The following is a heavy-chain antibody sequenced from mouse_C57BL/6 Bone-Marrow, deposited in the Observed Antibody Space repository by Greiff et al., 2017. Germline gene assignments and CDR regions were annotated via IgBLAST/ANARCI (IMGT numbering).Heavy chain of an antibody. J-gene: IGHJ2*01. Sequence: EVHLVESGGGLVKPGGSLKLSCAASGFTFSSYAMSWVRQTPEKRLEWVATISDGGSYTYYPDNVKGRFTISRDNAKNNLYLQMSHLKSEDTAMYYCARERVYFDYWGQGTTRTVSS. CDR1: GFTFSSYA. V-gene: IGHV5-4*01. CDR3: ARERVYFDY. CDR2: ISDGGSYT.